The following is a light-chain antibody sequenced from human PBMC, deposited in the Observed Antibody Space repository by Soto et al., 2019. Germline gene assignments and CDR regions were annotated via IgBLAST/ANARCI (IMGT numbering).Light chain of an antibody. CDR3: QQYYSTPRT. J-gene: IGKJ2*01. Sequence: DFVMTQSPDSLAVSLGERATINCKSSQSVLYSSKNRNYLAWYQQKPGQPPKLIIYWASTRESGVPDRFSGSGSGTDFTLTISSLQAEDVAVYYCQQYYSTPRTFGQGTKLEIK. CDR2: WAS. V-gene: IGKV4-1*01. CDR1: QSVLYSSKNRNY.